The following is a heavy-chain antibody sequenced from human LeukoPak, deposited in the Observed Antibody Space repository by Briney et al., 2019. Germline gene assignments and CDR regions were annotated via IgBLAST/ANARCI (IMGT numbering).Heavy chain of an antibody. CDR3: ARDAGYSSRWYEGGY. Sequence: ASVKVSCKASGYTFTSYGISWVRQAPGQGLEWMGWISAYNGNTNYAQKLQGRVTMTTDTSTSTAYMELRSLRSDDTAVYYCARDAGYSSRWYEGGYWGQGTLVTVSS. J-gene: IGHJ4*02. CDR2: ISAYNGNT. CDR1: GYTFTSYG. V-gene: IGHV1-18*01. D-gene: IGHD6-19*01.